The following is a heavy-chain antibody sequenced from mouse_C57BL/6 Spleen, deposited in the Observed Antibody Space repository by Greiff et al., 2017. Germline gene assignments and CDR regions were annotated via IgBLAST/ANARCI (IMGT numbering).Heavy chain of an antibody. CDR2: ISSGSSTI. V-gene: IGHV5-17*01. CDR3: AREEGLHFDY. J-gene: IGHJ2*01. CDR1: GFTFSDYG. Sequence: EVQLQESGGGLVKPGGSLKLSCAASGFTFSDYGMHWVRQAPEKGLEWVAYISSGSSTIYYADTVKGRFTISRDNAKNTLFLQMTSLRSEDTAMYYCAREEGLHFDYWGQGTTLTVSS.